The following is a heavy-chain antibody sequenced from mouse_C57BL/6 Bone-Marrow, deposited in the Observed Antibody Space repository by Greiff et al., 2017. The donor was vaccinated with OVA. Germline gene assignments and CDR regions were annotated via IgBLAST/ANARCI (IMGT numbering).Heavy chain of an antibody. CDR1: GFTFSDYG. Sequence: EVQVVESGGGLVQPGGSLKLSCAASGFTFSDYGMAWVRQAPRKGPEWVAFISNLAYSIYYADTVTGRFTISRENAKNTLYLEMSSLRSEDTAMYYCARHAAGTSYAMDYWGQGTSVTVSS. J-gene: IGHJ4*01. D-gene: IGHD4-1*01. CDR3: ARHAAGTSYAMDY. CDR2: ISNLAYSI. V-gene: IGHV5-15*01.